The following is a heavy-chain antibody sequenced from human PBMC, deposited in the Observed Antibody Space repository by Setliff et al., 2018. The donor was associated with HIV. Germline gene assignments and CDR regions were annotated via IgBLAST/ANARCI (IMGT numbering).Heavy chain of an antibody. CDR1: GYTFTTYY. Sequence: ASVKVSCKPSGYTFTTYYIHWVRQAPGQGLEWMGWINPNNGGTNYAQKFQGWVTMTRDTSISTAYMQLSRPRSDDTAVYYCARDRGRGSSYGDDAFDVWGQGTLVTVSS. J-gene: IGHJ3*01. CDR2: INPNNGGT. V-gene: IGHV1-2*04. D-gene: IGHD5-18*01. CDR3: ARDRGRGSSYGDDAFDV.